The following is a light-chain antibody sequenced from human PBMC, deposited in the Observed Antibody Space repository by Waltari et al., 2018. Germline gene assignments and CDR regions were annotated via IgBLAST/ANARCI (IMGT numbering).Light chain of an antibody. J-gene: IGKJ5*01. CDR3: QQRSKWPRT. Sequence: EIVLTQSPATLSLSPGERATLSCRASQSIGTNLAWYQQKPGQAPRRLIYDVSNRATGIPARFSGSGSGTDFTLTISSLEPEDFAVYHCQQRSKWPRTFGQGTRLEIK. CDR2: DVS. CDR1: QSIGTN. V-gene: IGKV3-11*01.